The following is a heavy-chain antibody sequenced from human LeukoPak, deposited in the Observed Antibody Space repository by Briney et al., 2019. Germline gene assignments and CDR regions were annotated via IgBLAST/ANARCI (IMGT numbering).Heavy chain of an antibody. CDR1: GFTFSDYY. CDR3: AKGGGDDTYFDY. CDR2: IWYDGSNK. V-gene: IGHV3-33*08. Sequence: GGSLRLSCAASGFTFSDYYMSWIRQAPGKGLEWVAVIWYDGSNKYYADSVKGRFTISRDNSKNTLYLQMNSLRAEDTAVYYCAKGGGDDTYFDYWGQGTLVTVSS. D-gene: IGHD2-21*02. J-gene: IGHJ4*02.